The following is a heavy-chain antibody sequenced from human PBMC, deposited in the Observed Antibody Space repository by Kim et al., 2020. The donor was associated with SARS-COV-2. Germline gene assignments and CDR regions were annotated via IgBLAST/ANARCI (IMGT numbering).Heavy chain of an antibody. D-gene: IGHD1-26*01. J-gene: IGHJ4*02. CDR3: ARGSGSDFGAGTNDY. Sequence: ADSVKGRFTIPRDNAKSSLYLQMNSLRAEDSAVYYCARGSGSDFGAGTNDYWGQGTLVTVSS. V-gene: IGHV3-11*01.